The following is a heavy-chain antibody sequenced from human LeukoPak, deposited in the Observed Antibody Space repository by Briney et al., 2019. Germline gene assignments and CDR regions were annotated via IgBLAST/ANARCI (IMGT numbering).Heavy chain of an antibody. V-gene: IGHV3-30*18. CDR3: AKDSGTRGSQSYDY. CDR1: GFTFSSYG. J-gene: IGHJ4*02. CDR2: ISYDGSNK. D-gene: IGHD1-26*01. Sequence: PGRSLRLSCAASGFTFSSYGMHWVRQAPGKGLEWVAVISYDGSNKYYADSVKGRFTISRDNSKNTLYLQMNSLRAEDTAAYYCAKDSGTRGSQSYDYWGQGTLVTVSS.